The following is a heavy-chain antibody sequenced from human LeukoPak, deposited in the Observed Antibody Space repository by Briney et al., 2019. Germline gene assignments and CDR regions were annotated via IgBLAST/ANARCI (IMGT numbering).Heavy chain of an antibody. CDR3: ARRVGSSWSRWPHMDV. CDR1: GGSISSSSYY. CDR2: IYYSGST. D-gene: IGHD6-13*01. V-gene: IGHV4-39*07. Sequence: PSETLSLTCTVSGGSISSSSYYWGWIRQPPGKGLEWIGSIYYSGSTYYNPSLKSRVTISVDTSKNQFSLKLSSVTAADTAVYYCARRVGSSWSRWPHMDVWGKGTTVTISS. J-gene: IGHJ6*03.